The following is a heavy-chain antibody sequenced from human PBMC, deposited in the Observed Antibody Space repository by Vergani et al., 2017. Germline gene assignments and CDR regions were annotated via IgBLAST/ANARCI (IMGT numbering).Heavy chain of an antibody. CDR3: AKLPSGRIVGPLYYFDS. Sequence: QQQLVESGGGVVQPGRSLRLSCAAFGFAFNKFALHWVRQAPGKGLDWVAVISADGRNNHYADSVKGRFSISRDNSKNTSFLQLSGLTVEDTGVYYCAKLPSGRIVGPLYYFDSWGQGTLVTVSS. V-gene: IGHV3-30-3*02. CDR2: ISADGRNN. CDR1: GFAFNKFA. J-gene: IGHJ4*02. D-gene: IGHD1-26*01.